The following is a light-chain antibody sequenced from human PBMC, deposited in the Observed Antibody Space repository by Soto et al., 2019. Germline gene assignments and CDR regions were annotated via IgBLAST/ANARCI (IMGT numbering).Light chain of an antibody. CDR1: SSDVGGYNY. J-gene: IGLJ1*01. CDR2: DVS. CDR3: CSYAGSYTYV. V-gene: IGLV2-11*01. Sequence: QSALTQPRSLSGSPGQSVTISCTGTSSDVGGYNYVSWYQQHPGKAPKLMMYDVSKRPSGVPDRFSGSKSGNTASLTISGLQAEDEADYYCCSYAGSYTYVFGTGTQLTVL.